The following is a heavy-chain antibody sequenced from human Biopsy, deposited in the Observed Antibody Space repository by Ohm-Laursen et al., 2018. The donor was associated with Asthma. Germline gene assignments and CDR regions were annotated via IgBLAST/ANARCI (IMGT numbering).Heavy chain of an antibody. Sequence: TLSLTWTVSGDSITSGGCCWNWIRQHPGKGLEWIGYIHHSGTSYFNPSLKSRVSISLDTSKNQFSLSLTSVTAADTAVYYCARTTYGHDGFDPWGQGTLVTVSS. J-gene: IGHJ5*02. CDR3: ARTTYGHDGFDP. D-gene: IGHD4-17*01. CDR1: GDSITSGGCC. CDR2: IHHSGTS. V-gene: IGHV4-31*02.